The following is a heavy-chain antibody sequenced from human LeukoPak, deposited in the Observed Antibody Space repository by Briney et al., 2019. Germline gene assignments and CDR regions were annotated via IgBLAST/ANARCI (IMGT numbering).Heavy chain of an antibody. Sequence: PGGSLRLSCAASGFTFSSYEMNWVRQVPGKGLEWVGRIKSKTDGGTTDYAAPVKDRFTISRDDSKNTLYLQMNSLKIEDTGIYYCTTIYTVTTGALDYWGRGTLVTVSS. D-gene: IGHD4-17*01. CDR1: GFTFSSYE. J-gene: IGHJ4*02. CDR2: IKSKTDGGTT. CDR3: TTIYTVTTGALDY. V-gene: IGHV3-15*01.